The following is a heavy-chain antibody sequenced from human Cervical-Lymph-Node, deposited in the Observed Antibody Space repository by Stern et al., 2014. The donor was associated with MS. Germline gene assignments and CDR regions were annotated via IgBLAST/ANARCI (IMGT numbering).Heavy chain of an antibody. CDR3: ARGRELLSLDY. CDR1: GDTFTSYD. CDR2: MNPYSGNA. V-gene: IGHV1-8*01. D-gene: IGHD1-26*01. J-gene: IGHJ4*02. Sequence: VQPVESGAEVKKPGATVKVSCTASGDTFTSYDINWVRQGTGQGVEWMGWMNPYSGNAVYAQKFQGRVTMTRDTSTSTAYLELTSLRSEDTAVFYCARGRELLSLDYWGQGTLVTVSS.